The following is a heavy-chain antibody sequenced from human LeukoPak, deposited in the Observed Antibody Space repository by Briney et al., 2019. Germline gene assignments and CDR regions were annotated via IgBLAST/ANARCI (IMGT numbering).Heavy chain of an antibody. Sequence: GGSLRLSRATSGFTFSIYGMHWVRQAPGKGLEWVAVIWYDGSIKYFADSVKGRFTISRDNSKNTLYLQMNSLRADDTAVYYCARAAGSSWSTLDYWGQGTLVTVSS. D-gene: IGHD6-13*01. CDR3: ARAAGSSWSTLDY. J-gene: IGHJ4*02. CDR2: IWYDGSIK. CDR1: GFTFSIYG. V-gene: IGHV3-33*01.